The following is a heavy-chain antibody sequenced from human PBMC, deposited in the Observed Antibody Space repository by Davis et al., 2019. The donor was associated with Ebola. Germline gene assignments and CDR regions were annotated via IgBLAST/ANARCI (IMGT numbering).Heavy chain of an antibody. CDR3: ARTSIVGTTTTASDI. Sequence: ASVKVSCKASGYTVSRYGINWVRQALGQGLEWMGWIIGYNVFTTYAQKVQGRVTMTTDTSTGTAYLDLRSLRSDDTAVYFCARTSIVGTTTTASDIWGQGTLVTVSS. J-gene: IGHJ3*02. CDR2: IIGYNVFT. D-gene: IGHD1-26*01. CDR1: GYTVSRYG. V-gene: IGHV1-18*04.